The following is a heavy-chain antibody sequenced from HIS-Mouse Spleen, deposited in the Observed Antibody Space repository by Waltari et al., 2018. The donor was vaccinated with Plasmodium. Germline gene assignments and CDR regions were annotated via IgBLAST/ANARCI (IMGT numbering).Heavy chain of an antibody. CDR2: ISWNSGSI. Sequence: EVQLVESGGGLVQPGRSLRLSCAASGFTFDVYAMHWVRQAPGKGLEWVSGISWNSGSIGDADSVKGRFTISRDNAKNSLYLQMNSLRAEDTALYYCAKDPTGDRWYFDLWGRGTLVTVSS. CDR3: AKDPTGDRWYFDL. V-gene: IGHV3-9*01. CDR1: GFTFDVYA. D-gene: IGHD7-27*01. J-gene: IGHJ2*01.